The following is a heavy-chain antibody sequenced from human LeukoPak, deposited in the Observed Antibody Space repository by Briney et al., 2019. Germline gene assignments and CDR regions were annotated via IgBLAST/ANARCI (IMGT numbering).Heavy chain of an antibody. CDR2: INTNTGNP. D-gene: IGHD2-2*01. Sequence: GASVSVSCKASGYTFTSYAMNWVRQAPGQGREWMGWINTNTGNPTYAQGFTGRFVFSLDTSVSTAYLQISSLKAEDTAVYYCARISLGYCSSTRCSHSDYWGQGTLVTVSS. CDR1: GYTFTSYA. V-gene: IGHV7-4-1*02. J-gene: IGHJ4*02. CDR3: ARISLGYCSSTRCSHSDY.